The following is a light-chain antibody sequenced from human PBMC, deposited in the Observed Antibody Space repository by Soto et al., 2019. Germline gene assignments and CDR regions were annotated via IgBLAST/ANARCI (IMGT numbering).Light chain of an antibody. CDR3: HQRSEWPLT. Sequence: DIKMTQSPSSLSAAAGDRVTITFRASQSISVYLDWYQQKPGKAPKLLIYVASNLQTGVPSRFSGSGSGTDFTLTISSLETEDFAVYYCHQRSEWPLTFGQGTKVDI. CDR2: VAS. V-gene: IGKV1-39*01. J-gene: IGKJ1*01. CDR1: QSISVY.